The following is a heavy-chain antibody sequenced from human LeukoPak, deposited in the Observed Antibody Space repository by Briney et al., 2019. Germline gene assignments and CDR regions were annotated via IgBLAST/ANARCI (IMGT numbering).Heavy chain of an antibody. CDR3: ASRQPLLTR. CDR1: GFTFSSYS. V-gene: IGHV3-21*01. D-gene: IGHD2-21*02. CDR2: ISSSSSYI. Sequence: GGSLRLSCAASGFTFSSYSMNWVRQAPGKGLEWVSSISSSSSYIYYADSVKGRFTISRDNAKNSLYLQVNSLRAEDTAVYYCASRQPLLTRWGQGTLVTVSS. J-gene: IGHJ4*02.